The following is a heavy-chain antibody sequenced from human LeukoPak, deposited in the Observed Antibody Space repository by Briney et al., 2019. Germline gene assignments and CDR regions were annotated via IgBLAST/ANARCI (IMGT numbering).Heavy chain of an antibody. CDR3: ARMGRRGYFDY. V-gene: IGHV4-59*01. CDR2: IYYSGST. Sequence: SETLSLTCTVSGRSLSSYYGSWIRQPPGKGLEWIGYIYYSGSTNYNPSLKSRVTISVDTSKNQFSLKLSSVTAADTAVYYCARMGRRGYFDYWGQGTLVTVSS. D-gene: IGHD1-26*01. J-gene: IGHJ4*02. CDR1: GRSLSSYY.